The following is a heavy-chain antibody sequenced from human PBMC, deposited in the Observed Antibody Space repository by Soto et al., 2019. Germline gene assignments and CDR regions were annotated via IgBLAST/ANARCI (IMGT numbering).Heavy chain of an antibody. CDR2: FDPEDGET. J-gene: IGHJ5*02. CDR3: ATRRRMATILGPNNWFDP. V-gene: IGHV1-24*01. D-gene: IGHD5-12*01. CDR1: GYTLTELS. Sequence: ASVKVSCKVSGYTLTELSMHWVRQAPGKGLEWMGGFDPEDGETIYAQKFQGRVTMTEDTSTDTAYMELSSLRSEDTAVYYCATRRRMATILGPNNWFDPWGQGTLVTVSS.